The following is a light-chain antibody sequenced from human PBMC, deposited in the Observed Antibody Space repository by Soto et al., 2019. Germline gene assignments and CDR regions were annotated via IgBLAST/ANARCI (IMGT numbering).Light chain of an antibody. CDR2: DVN. CDR3: CSYAGTYTFEV. V-gene: IGLV2-11*01. Sequence: QSALTQPRSVSGSPGQSVTISCTGTSSDVGGYNYVSWYQQHPGKAPELMIYDVNKRPSGVPDRFSGSKSGNTASLTISGLQTEDEADYYCCSYAGTYTFEVFGGGTQLTVL. J-gene: IGLJ2*01. CDR1: SSDVGGYNY.